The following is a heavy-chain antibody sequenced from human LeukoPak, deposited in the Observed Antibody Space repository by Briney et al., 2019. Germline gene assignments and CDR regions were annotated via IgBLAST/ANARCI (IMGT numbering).Heavy chain of an antibody. D-gene: IGHD1-1*01. CDR3: ARGRTGHDAFDI. CDR1: GFTFSSYA. J-gene: IGHJ3*02. Sequence: GGSLRLSCAASGFTFSSYAMHWVRQAPGKGLEWVAVISYDGSNKYYADSVKGRFTISRDNSKNTLYLQMNSLRAEDTAVYYCARGRTGHDAFDIWGQGTMVTVSS. V-gene: IGHV3-30-3*01. CDR2: ISYDGSNK.